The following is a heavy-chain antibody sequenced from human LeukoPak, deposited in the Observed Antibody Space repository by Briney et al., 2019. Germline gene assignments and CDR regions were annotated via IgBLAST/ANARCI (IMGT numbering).Heavy chain of an antibody. CDR2: IYYSGST. D-gene: IGHD2-2*03. CDR3: ARGQVDIVVVPASCYYYMDV. J-gene: IGHJ6*03. CDR1: GGSISSYY. Sequence: SETLSLTCTVSGGSISSYYWSWIRQPPGKGLEWIGYIYYSGSTNYNPSLKSRVTISVDTSKNQFSLKLSSVTAADTAVYYCARGQVDIVVVPASCYYYMDVWGKGTTVTVSS. V-gene: IGHV4-59*01.